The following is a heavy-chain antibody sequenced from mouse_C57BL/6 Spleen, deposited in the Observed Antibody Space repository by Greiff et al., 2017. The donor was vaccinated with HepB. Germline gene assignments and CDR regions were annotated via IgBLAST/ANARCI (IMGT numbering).Heavy chain of an antibody. CDR2: ISYDGSN. CDR3: ARVHYYGSSWDFDY. CDR1: GYSITSGYY. V-gene: IGHV3-6*01. Sequence: EVKLMESGPGLVKPSQSLSLTCSVTGYSITSGYYWNWIRQFPGNKLEWMGYISYDGSNNYNPSLNNRISITRDTSKNQFFLKLNSVTTEDTATYYCARVHYYGSSWDFDYWGQGTTLTVSS. J-gene: IGHJ2*01. D-gene: IGHD1-1*01.